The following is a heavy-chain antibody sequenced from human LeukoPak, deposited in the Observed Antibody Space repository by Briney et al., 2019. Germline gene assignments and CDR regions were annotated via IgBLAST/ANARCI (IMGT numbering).Heavy chain of an antibody. J-gene: IGHJ4*02. Sequence: RTGGSLRLSCAASGFTFSSYRINWVRQAPGKGLEWVSSISSSSGYIYYADSVKGRFTISRDNAKNSLYLQMNSLRAEDAAVYYCARAGTVTYYFDYWGQGTLVTVSS. V-gene: IGHV3-21*01. CDR3: ARAGTVTYYFDY. CDR2: ISSSSGYI. CDR1: GFTFSSYR. D-gene: IGHD4-17*01.